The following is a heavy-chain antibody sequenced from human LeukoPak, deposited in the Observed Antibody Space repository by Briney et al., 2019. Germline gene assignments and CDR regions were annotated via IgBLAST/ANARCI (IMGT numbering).Heavy chain of an antibody. CDR1: GYSFTYYW. J-gene: IGHJ4*02. D-gene: IGHD2-8*01. Sequence: GESLKISCKGFGYSFTYYWIGWVRQMPGKGLEWVGIIYPGDSDTRYSPSFQGQVTISADKSISTAYLQWSSLRASDTAMYYCARDCSNGVCFPRDHWGQGTLVTVST. V-gene: IGHV5-51*01. CDR3: ARDCSNGVCFPRDH. CDR2: IYPGDSDT.